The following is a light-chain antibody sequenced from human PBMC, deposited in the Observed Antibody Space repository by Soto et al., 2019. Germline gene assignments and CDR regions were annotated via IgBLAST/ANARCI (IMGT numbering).Light chain of an antibody. Sequence: ELILTQSPGTLSLSPGERATLSCRASESVRNNSLAWYQQHPGQAPRLLIFGLSSRATGIPDKFTGTGSGSYFMLISSRVEPDDSAVYFCHHYGYGADTFGQGTKLEIK. V-gene: IGKV3-20*01. CDR3: HHYGYGADT. CDR1: ESVRNNS. CDR2: GLS. J-gene: IGKJ2*01.